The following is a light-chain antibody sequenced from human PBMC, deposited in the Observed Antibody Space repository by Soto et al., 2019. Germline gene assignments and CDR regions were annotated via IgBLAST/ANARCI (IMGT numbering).Light chain of an antibody. Sequence: EIVLTQSPATLSLSPGERAALSCRASQSVSSHLAWYQQKPGQAPRLLIYDASNRATGIPARFSGSGSGTDFTLTISSLQPEDVATYYCQKYDNAPLTFGGGTKVEIK. CDR2: DAS. CDR1: QSVSSH. CDR3: QKYDNAPLT. J-gene: IGKJ4*01. V-gene: IGKV3-11*01.